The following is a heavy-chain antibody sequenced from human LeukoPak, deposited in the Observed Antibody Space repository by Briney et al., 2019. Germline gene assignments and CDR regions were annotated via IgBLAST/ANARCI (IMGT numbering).Heavy chain of an antibody. V-gene: IGHV3-7*01. D-gene: IGHD2-21*01. CDR2: IKQDGSEK. J-gene: IGHJ3*02. CDR1: GFTFSSYW. CDR3: ARSGWAYCGGDCYSEPGAFDI. Sequence: GESLKISCAASGFTFSSYWMSWVRQAPGKGLEWVANIKQDGSEKYYVDSVKGRFTISRDNAKNSLYLQMNSLRAEDTAVYYCARSGWAYCGGDCYSEPGAFDIWGQGTMVTVSS.